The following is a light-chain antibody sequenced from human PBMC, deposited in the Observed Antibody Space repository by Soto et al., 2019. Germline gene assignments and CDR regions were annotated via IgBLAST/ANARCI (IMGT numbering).Light chain of an antibody. CDR3: QQSLRTPPT. Sequence: DIQMTQSPSSLSASVGDRVTITGRASQSIATYLNWYKHKPGTAPYLLIFAASSLQSGVPSRFSGVGSDPDFTLNISSLLPEYFAAYYCQQSLRTPPTFGGGTNVEFK. CDR2: AAS. V-gene: IGKV1-39*01. CDR1: QSIATY. J-gene: IGKJ4*01.